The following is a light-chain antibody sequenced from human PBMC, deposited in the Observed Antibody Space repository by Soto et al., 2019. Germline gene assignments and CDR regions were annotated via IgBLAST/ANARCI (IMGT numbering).Light chain of an antibody. CDR2: GVT. J-gene: IGLJ1*01. V-gene: IGLV2-14*03. CDR1: HNDIGTYDY. Sequence: ALTQPTSVSGSPGQSITISCTGNHNDIGTYDYVSWYQQHPGRAPRLLIYGVTTRPSGISDRFSASKSGLTASLTISGLQPEDEADYYCSSFTSNRIYVFGPGTKVTVL. CDR3: SSFTSNRIYV.